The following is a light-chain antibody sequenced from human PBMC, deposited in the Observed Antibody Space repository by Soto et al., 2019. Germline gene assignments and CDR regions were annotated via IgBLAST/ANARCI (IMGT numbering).Light chain of an antibody. CDR1: SSDVGGYNY. J-gene: IGLJ2*01. Sequence: QSVLTQPASVSGSPGQSITISCTGTSSDVGGYNYVSWYQQHPGKAPKLLICDVTNRPSGVSNRFSGSKSGNTASLTISGLQTEDEAEYYCSSFASSIPLVFGGGTQLTVL. CDR2: DVT. V-gene: IGLV2-14*03. CDR3: SSFASSIPLV.